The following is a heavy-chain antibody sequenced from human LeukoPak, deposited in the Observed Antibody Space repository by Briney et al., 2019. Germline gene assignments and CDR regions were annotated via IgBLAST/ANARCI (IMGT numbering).Heavy chain of an antibody. CDR2: IYYSGST. Sequence: SETLSLTCTVSGGSISSYYWSWIRQPPGKGLEWIGYIYYSGSTNYNPSLKSRVTISVDTSKNQFSLKLSSVTAADTAVYYCARDDHLGYCRGGSCDPNFDYWGQGTLVTVSS. V-gene: IGHV4-59*01. CDR3: ARDDHLGYCRGGSCDPNFDY. CDR1: GGSISSYY. D-gene: IGHD2-15*01. J-gene: IGHJ4*02.